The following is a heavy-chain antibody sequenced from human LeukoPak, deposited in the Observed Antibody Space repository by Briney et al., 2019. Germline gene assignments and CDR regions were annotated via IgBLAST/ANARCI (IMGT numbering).Heavy chain of an antibody. CDR3: AKDSGYSYGFTYNWFDP. D-gene: IGHD5-18*01. Sequence: GGSLRLPCAASGFTFDDYAMHWVRQAPGKGLEWVSLISGDGGSTYYADSVKGRFTISRDNSKNSLYLQMNSLRTEDTALYYCAKDSGYSYGFTYNWFDPWGQGTLVTVSS. CDR2: ISGDGGST. V-gene: IGHV3-43*02. J-gene: IGHJ5*02. CDR1: GFTFDDYA.